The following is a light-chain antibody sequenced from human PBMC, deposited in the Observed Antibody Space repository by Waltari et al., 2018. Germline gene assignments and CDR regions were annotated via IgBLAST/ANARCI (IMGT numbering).Light chain of an antibody. V-gene: IGLV2-23*02. CDR3: ASYASSLTGVL. J-gene: IGLJ2*01. CDR1: SGDIGSYDL. CDR2: EIN. Sequence: QSALTQPASVSGSPGQTITISCTGTSGDIGSYDLVSWYQHHPDKAPKLIIYEINTRPSVVSNRFSGSKSGHTASLTISGLLAEDEADYYCASYASSLTGVLFGGGTRLTVL.